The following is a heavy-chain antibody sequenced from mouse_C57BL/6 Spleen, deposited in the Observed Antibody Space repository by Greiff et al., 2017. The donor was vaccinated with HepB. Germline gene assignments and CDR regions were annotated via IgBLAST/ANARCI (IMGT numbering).Heavy chain of an antibody. CDR3: ARSYSYFDY. J-gene: IGHJ2*01. V-gene: IGHV1-63*01. D-gene: IGHD2-10*01. Sequence: QVTLKESGAELVRPGTSVKMSCKASGYTFTNYWIGWAKQRPGHGLEWIGDIYPGGGYTNYNEKFKGKATLTADKSSSTAYMQFSSLTSEDSAIYYCARSYSYFDYWGQGTTLTVSS. CDR1: GYTFTNYW. CDR2: IYPGGGYT.